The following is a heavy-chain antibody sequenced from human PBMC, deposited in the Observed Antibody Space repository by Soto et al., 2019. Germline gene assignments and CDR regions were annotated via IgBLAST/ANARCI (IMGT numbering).Heavy chain of an antibody. CDR1: GFIFNTYG. V-gene: IGHV3-33*01. D-gene: IGHD3-22*01. J-gene: IGHJ6*02. CDR3: ARAAWFYYGMDV. CDR2: IWPDGSNR. Sequence: GGSLRLSCATSGFIFNTYGMHWVRQAPGKGLEWVAVIWPDGSNRYYADSVSGQFTTSRGNSKNTLFLQMNSLSAEDTGVYYCARAAWFYYGMDVWGQGTTVTVSS.